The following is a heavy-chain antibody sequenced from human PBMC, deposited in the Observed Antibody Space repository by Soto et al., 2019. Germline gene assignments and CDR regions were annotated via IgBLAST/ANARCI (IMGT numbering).Heavy chain of an antibody. V-gene: IGHV1-18*01. J-gene: IGHJ4*02. Sequence: QVHLVHSGAEVKKPGASVKVSCKASGYTFTRYGITWVRQAPGQGLEWMGWISAQNGNTDYAQKLQGRVIVTRDTSTSTAYMELRSLISDFTAVYYCARGRYGDYWGQGALVTVSS. CDR3: ARGRYGDY. CDR1: GYTFTRYG. D-gene: IGHD1-1*01. CDR2: ISAQNGNT.